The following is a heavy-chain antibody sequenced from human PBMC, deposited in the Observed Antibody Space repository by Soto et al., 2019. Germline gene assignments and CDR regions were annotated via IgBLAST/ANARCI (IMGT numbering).Heavy chain of an antibody. CDR3: ARGRYCLTGRCFPNWFDS. V-gene: IGHV4-30-4*01. Sequence: LSLTCSVSGDSISTVDYFWAWIRQPPGQALEYIGYIYKSATTYYNPSFESRVAISLDTSKSQFSLNVTSVTAADTAVYFCARGRYCLTGRCFPNWFDSWGQGXLVTVSS. CDR1: GDSISTVDYF. CDR2: IYKSATT. D-gene: IGHD2-15*01. J-gene: IGHJ5*01.